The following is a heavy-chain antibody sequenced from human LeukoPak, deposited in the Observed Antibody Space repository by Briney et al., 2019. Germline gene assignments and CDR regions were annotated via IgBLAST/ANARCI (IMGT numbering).Heavy chain of an antibody. Sequence: GGFLRLSCAASGFTFSSYAMSWVRQAPGRGLQWVSSISDSGGSTDYADSVKGRFTISRDNSKKTLYLQMNSLRAEDTAVYYCAKVAIAIDYYFDYWGQGNMVTVSS. CDR2: ISDSGGST. V-gene: IGHV3-23*01. CDR3: AKVAIAIDYYFDY. J-gene: IGHJ4*02. CDR1: GFTFSSYA. D-gene: IGHD6-13*01.